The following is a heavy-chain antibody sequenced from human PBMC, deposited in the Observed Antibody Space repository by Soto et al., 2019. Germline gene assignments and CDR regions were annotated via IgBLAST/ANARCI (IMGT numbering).Heavy chain of an antibody. Sequence: PGGSLRLSCAASGFTFDDYTMRWVRQAPGKGLEWVSLISWDGGSTYYADSVKGRFTISRDNSKNSLYLQMNSLRTEDTALYYCAKDKGCSGGSCYFNYYYYGMDVWGQGTTVTVSS. D-gene: IGHD2-15*01. CDR2: ISWDGGST. V-gene: IGHV3-43*01. J-gene: IGHJ6*02. CDR1: GFTFDDYT. CDR3: AKDKGCSGGSCYFNYYYYGMDV.